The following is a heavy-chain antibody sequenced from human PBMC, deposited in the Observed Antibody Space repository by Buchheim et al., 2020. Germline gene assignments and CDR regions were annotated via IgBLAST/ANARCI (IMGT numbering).Heavy chain of an antibody. CDR1: GGSVSSGGFS. J-gene: IGHJ4*02. CDR3: ARAAGGDRIGNYFDF. Sequence: QLQLQESGSALVKPSETLSLTCAVSGGSVSSGGFSWSWIRQPPGKGLEWIGYIYNGGTTYNPSLKSRVTISRDTSKNLFSLRLNSVTAADTAMYYCARAAGGDRIGNYFDFWGQGTL. V-gene: IGHV4-30-2*01. D-gene: IGHD2-21*02. CDR2: IYNGGTT.